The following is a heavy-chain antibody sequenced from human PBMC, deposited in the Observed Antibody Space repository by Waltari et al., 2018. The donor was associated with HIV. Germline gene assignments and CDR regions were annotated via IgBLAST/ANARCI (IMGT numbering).Heavy chain of an antibody. Sequence: EVQLLESGGGLVQPGGSLRLSCRASGFSFSIYAMNWVRQAPGKGLVWVSGIRGSGDNRYYADSVKGRFTISRDNSKNKVFLQMKSLRPEDTAFYYCTKDPVTAVGNINWFDPWGQGTLVTVSS. J-gene: IGHJ5*02. CDR3: TKDPVTAVGNINWFDP. CDR1: GFSFSIYA. V-gene: IGHV3-23*01. D-gene: IGHD6-13*01. CDR2: IRGSGDNR.